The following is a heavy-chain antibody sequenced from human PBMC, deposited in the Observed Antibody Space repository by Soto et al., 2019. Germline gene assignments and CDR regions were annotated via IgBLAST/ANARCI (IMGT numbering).Heavy chain of an antibody. J-gene: IGHJ4*02. CDR3: VHIRLRGVLDY. CDR2: HYWDDDK. CDR1: GFSLSTSGMG. Sequence: QITLKESGPTLVRPTQTLTLTCTYSGFSLSTSGMGVAWIRQPPGKALEWLALHYWDDDKHHNPSLKNRLTTTNATYKNQVVLIMTNMDPVDRWTYYCVHIRLRGVLDYWGRGTLVTVSS. V-gene: IGHV2-5*02. D-gene: IGHD3-16*01.